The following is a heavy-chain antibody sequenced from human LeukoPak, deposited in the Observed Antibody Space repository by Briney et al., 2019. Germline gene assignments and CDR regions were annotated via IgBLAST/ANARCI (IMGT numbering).Heavy chain of an antibody. CDR1: GYTFTSYG. D-gene: IGHD3-10*01. J-gene: IGHJ4*02. CDR3: ARDLTVDYYGSGNRPWYPDY. Sequence: ASVKVSCKASGYTFTSYGISWVRQAPGQGLEWVGWISAYNGNTNYAQKLQGRVTMTTDTSTSTAYMELRSLRSDDMAVYYCARDLTVDYYGSGNRPWYPDYWGQGTLVTVSS. V-gene: IGHV1-18*03. CDR2: ISAYNGNT.